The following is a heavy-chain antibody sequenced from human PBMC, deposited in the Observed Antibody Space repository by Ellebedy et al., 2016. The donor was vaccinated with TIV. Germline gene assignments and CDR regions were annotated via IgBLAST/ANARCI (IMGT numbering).Heavy chain of an antibody. CDR2: ISWNSGSI. D-gene: IGHD1-26*01. Sequence: SLKISCAASGFTFSSYAMHWVRQAPGKGLEWVSGISWNSGSIGYADSVKGRFTISRDNAKNSLYLQMNSLRAEDTALYHCAREKGIVGATWGPHTQNYFDYWGQGTLVTVSS. CDR1: GFTFSSYA. J-gene: IGHJ4*02. V-gene: IGHV3-9*01. CDR3: AREKGIVGATWGPHTQNYFDY.